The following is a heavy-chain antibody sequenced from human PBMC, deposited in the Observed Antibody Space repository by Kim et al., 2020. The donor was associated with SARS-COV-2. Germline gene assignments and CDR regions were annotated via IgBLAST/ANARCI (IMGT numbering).Heavy chain of an antibody. CDR1: GFTFSSYG. J-gene: IGHJ5*01. CDR2: ILYDGSNK. D-gene: IGHD2-2*01. Sequence: GGSLRLSCEASGFTFSSYGMHWVRQAPGKGLEWVAGILYDGSNKYYADAVKGRFTVSRDNSKNTLYLQVNSLRPEDTAVYYCAKATIIEGPPAKNYFDTLGHGTLVSVSS. CDR3: AKATIIEGPPAKNYFDT. V-gene: IGHV3-30*18.